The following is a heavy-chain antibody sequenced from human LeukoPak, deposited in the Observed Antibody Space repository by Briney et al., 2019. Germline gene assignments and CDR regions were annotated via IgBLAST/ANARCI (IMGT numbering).Heavy chain of an antibody. D-gene: IGHD3-3*02. CDR3: TRGLHFWSGYYGYYFDY. J-gene: IGHJ4*02. V-gene: IGHV4-59*01. CDR1: GGSISGYY. Sequence: SETLSLTCTVSGGSISGYYWSWIRQPPGKGLEWIGYIYNSGSTNYNPSLRSRVTISLDSSKNQFSLKLSSVTAADTAVYYCTRGLHFWSGYYGYYFDYWGQGTLVTVSS. CDR2: IYNSGST.